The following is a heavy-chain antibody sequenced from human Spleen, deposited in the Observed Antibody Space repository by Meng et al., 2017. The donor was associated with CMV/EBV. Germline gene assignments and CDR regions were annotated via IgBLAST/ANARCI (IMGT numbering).Heavy chain of an antibody. CDR1: GGSIRSGGYY. D-gene: IGHD3-10*01. Sequence: SETLSLTCTVSGGSIRSGGYYWSWIRQPPGKGLEWIGYIHDSGSTYYNPSLKSRVTISVDTSKNQFSLKLSSVTAADTAVYYCARGLGYGSGRPLGYWGQGTLVTVSS. J-gene: IGHJ4*02. CDR2: IHDSGST. CDR3: ARGLGYGSGRPLGY. V-gene: IGHV4-61*08.